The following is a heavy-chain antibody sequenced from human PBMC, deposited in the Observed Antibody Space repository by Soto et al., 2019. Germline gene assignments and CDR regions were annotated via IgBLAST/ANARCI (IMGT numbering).Heavy chain of an antibody. J-gene: IGHJ3*02. D-gene: IGHD2-15*01. Sequence: GGSLRLSCAASGFTFSSYAMSWVRQAPGKGLEWVSAISGSGGSTYYADSVKGRYNISRDNSKNTLYLQMNSLRAEDTAVYYCAKDIGLGYCSGGSCYSDAFDIWGQGTMVTVSS. V-gene: IGHV3-23*01. CDR1: GFTFSSYA. CDR2: ISGSGGST. CDR3: AKDIGLGYCSGGSCYSDAFDI.